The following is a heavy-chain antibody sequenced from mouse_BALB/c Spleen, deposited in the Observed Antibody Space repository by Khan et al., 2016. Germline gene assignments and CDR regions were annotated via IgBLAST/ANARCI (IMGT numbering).Heavy chain of an antibody. V-gene: IGHV1-80*01. J-gene: IGHJ3*01. CDR3: ACGTPFAN. CDR2: IYPGDGDT. D-gene: IGHD1-1*01. CDR1: GFAFSSYW. Sequence: QVQLQQSGAELVRPGSSVKISCKASGFAFSSYWMNWVKQRPGQGLEWIGQIYPGDGDTNYNGKFKGKATLTADKSSSTAYMQLSSLTSEDSAVYFCACGTPFANWGQGTLVTVSA.